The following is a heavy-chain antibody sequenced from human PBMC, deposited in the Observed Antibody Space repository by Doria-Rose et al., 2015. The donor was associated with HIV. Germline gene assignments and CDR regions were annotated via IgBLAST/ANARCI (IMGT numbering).Heavy chain of an antibody. CDR1: GVSLSSPGMG. Sequence: SGPVLVKPTETLTLTCTVSGVSLSSPGMGVSWIRQPPGKALEWLANIFSDDARSYKTSLTSRLTISRCTSKSQVVLAMTDMDPVITATYYCARIKSSRWYHKYYFDFWGQGTLVIVSA. CDR2: IFSDDAR. CDR3: ARIKSSRWYHKYYFDF. D-gene: IGHD6-13*01. V-gene: IGHV2-26*01. J-gene: IGHJ4*02.